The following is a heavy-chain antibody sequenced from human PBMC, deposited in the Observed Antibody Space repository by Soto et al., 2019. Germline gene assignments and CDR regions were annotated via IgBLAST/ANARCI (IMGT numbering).Heavy chain of an antibody. CDR3: ASIDCSGGSCYSGYVWFDP. D-gene: IGHD2-15*01. V-gene: IGHV3-21*01. Sequence: GGSLRLSCAASGFTFSSYSMNWVRQAPGKGLEWVSSISSSSSYIYYADSVKGRFTISRDNAKNSLYLQMNSLRAEDTAVYYCASIDCSGGSCYSGYVWFDPWGQGTLVTVSS. CDR1: GFTFSSYS. J-gene: IGHJ5*02. CDR2: ISSSSSYI.